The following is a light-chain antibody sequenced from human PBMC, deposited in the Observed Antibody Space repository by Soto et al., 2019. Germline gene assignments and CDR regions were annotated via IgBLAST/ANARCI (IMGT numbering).Light chain of an antibody. CDR2: LNSDGSH. Sequence: QPVLTQSPSASASLGASVKLTCTLSSGHSSYGIAWHQQQPEKGPRFLMKLNSDGSHSKGDGIPDRFSGSSSGAERYLTISSLQFEDEADYYCQTWGTGIKVFGGGTKLTVL. J-gene: IGLJ3*02. CDR1: SGHSSYG. CDR3: QTWGTGIKV. V-gene: IGLV4-69*01.